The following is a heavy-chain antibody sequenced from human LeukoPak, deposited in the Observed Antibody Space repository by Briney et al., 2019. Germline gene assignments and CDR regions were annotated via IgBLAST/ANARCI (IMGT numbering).Heavy chain of an antibody. CDR1: GFRFTSYW. J-gene: IGHJ4*02. Sequence: GESLKISCKGSGFRFTSYWIGWVRPLPGKGLEWMGIIYPGDSDTRYSPSFQGQVTISADKSISTAYLQWSSLKASDTAMYYCAVATLAFDYWGQGTLVTVSS. CDR2: IYPGDSDT. D-gene: IGHD1-26*01. V-gene: IGHV5-51*01. CDR3: AVATLAFDY.